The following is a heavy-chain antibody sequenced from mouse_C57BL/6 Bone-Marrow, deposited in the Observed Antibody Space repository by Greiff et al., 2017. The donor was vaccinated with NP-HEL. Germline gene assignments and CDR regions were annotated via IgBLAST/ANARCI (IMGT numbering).Heavy chain of an antibody. D-gene: IGHD1-1*01. CDR2: IWWDDDK. CDR1: GFSLSTFGMG. CDR3: VRIAPIYYYGSSYDFDY. V-gene: IGHV8-8*01. J-gene: IGHJ2*01. Sequence: QVTLKVFGPGILQPSQTLSLTCSFSGFSLSTFGMGVGWIRQPSGKGLEWLAHIWWDDDKYYNPALKSRPTHSKDTSKNQVFLKIANVDTADTATYYCVRIAPIYYYGSSYDFDYWGQGTTLTVSS.